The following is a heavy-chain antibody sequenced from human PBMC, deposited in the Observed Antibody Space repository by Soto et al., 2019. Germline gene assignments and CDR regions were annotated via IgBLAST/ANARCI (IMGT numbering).Heavy chain of an antibody. Sequence: PSETLSLACTVSVGSISSSSYYWGWILQPPGKGLEWIGSIYYSGSTYYNPSLKSRVTISVDTSKNQFSLKLSSVTAADTAVYYCARPLSYCGGDCYSNAVDIWGQGTMVTVSS. D-gene: IGHD2-21*02. CDR1: VGSISSSSYY. V-gene: IGHV4-39*01. CDR3: ARPLSYCGGDCYSNAVDI. J-gene: IGHJ3*02. CDR2: IYYSGST.